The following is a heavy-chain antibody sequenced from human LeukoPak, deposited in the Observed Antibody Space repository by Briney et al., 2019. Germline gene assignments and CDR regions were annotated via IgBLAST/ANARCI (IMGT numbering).Heavy chain of an antibody. D-gene: IGHD1-1*01. CDR2: INAGNGNT. CDR3: ARVISECANFNCFKGYFDY. V-gene: IGHV1-3*01. CDR1: GYTFTNYA. Sequence: ASVTVSCKASGYTFTNYAIHWVRQAPGQSLEWMGWINAGNGNTKYSQKFQARVTITRDTSANTAYMELSSLGSEDTTIYYCARVISECANFNCFKGYFDYWGQGTPVTVSS. J-gene: IGHJ4*01.